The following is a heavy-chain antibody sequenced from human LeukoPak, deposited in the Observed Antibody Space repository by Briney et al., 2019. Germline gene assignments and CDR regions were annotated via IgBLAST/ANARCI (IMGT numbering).Heavy chain of an antibody. CDR2: IIPIFGTA. J-gene: IGHJ4*02. D-gene: IGHD6-6*01. CDR3: ASRIARSRSSSGRPFDY. V-gene: IGHV1-69*13. Sequence: SVKVSCKASGGTFSSYAISWVRQAPGQGLEWMGGIIPIFGTANYAQKFQGRVTITADESTSTAYMELSSLRSEDTAVYYCASRIARSRSSSGRPFDYWGQGTLVTVSS. CDR1: GGTFSSYA.